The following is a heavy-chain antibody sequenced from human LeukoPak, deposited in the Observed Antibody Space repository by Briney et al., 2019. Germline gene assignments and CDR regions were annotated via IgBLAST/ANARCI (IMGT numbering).Heavy chain of an antibody. CDR1: GYTFTSYY. Sequence: HEASVKVSCKASGYTFTSYYMHWVRHAPGQGLECMGIINPSGGSTSYAQKFQGRVTMTRDTSTSTVYMELSSLRSEDTAVYYCARSPQDYDILTGYYPNYGMDVWGQGTTVTVSS. CDR3: ARSPQDYDILTGYYPNYGMDV. J-gene: IGHJ6*02. CDR2: INPSGGST. V-gene: IGHV1-46*01. D-gene: IGHD3-9*01.